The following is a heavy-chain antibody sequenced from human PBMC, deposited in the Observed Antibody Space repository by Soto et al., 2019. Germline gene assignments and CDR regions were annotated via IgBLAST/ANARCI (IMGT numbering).Heavy chain of an antibody. Sequence: QVQLQLWGAGLLKPSETLSLTCAVYGGSFSGYYWSWIRQPPGKGLEWIGEINHSGSTNYNPSLKSRVTISVDTSKNQFSLKLSSVTAADTAVYCCARVGIADYWGQGTLVTVSS. J-gene: IGHJ4*02. V-gene: IGHV4-34*01. CDR3: ARVGIADY. CDR2: INHSGST. CDR1: GGSFSGYY. D-gene: IGHD6-13*01.